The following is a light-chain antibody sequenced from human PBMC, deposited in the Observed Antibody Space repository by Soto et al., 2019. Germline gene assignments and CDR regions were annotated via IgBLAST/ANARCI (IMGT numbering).Light chain of an antibody. J-gene: IGLJ1*01. Sequence: LTQPASVSGSPGQSITISCTGTSSDVGGYNYVSWYQQHPGKAPKLMIYDVSNRPSGVSNRFSGSKSGNTASLTISGLQAENEADYYCSSYTSSSTYVFGTGTKVTVL. CDR2: DVS. CDR3: SSYTSSSTYV. CDR1: SSDVGGYNY. V-gene: IGLV2-14*01.